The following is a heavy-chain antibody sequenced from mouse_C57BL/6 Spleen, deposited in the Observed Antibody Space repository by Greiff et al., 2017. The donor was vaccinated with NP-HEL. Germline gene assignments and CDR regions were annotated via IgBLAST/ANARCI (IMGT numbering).Heavy chain of an antibody. V-gene: IGHV1-22*01. J-gene: IGHJ4*01. CDR3: ARRCLYGSSYGDAMDY. D-gene: IGHD1-1*01. CDR1: GYTFTDYN. Sequence: EVQLQQSGPELVKPGASVKMSCKASGYTFTDYNMHWVKQSHGKSLEWIGYINPNNGGTSYNQKFKGKATLTVNKSSSTAYMELRSLTSEDSAVYYCARRCLYGSSYGDAMDYWGQGTSVTVSS. CDR2: INPNNGGT.